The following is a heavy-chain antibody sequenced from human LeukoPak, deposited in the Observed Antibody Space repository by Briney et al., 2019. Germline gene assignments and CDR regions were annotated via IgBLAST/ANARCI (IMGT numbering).Heavy chain of an antibody. D-gene: IGHD3-22*01. CDR2: TYYSGST. Sequence: SETLSLTCTVSGGSISSSSYYWGWIRQPPGKGLEWIGSTYYSGSTYYNPSLKSRVTISVDTSKNQFSLKLSSVTAADTAVYYCASVSSYYDSSGGGYWGQGTLVTVSS. V-gene: IGHV4-39*01. CDR3: ASVSSYYDSSGGGY. CDR1: GGSISSSSYY. J-gene: IGHJ4*02.